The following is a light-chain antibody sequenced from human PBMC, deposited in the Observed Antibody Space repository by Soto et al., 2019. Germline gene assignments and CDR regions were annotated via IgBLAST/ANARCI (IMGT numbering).Light chain of an antibody. CDR3: QCSESSMSGSVV. J-gene: IGLJ2*01. CDR2: GNS. CDR1: SSNIGAGYD. V-gene: IGLV1-40*01. Sequence: QSVLTQPPSVSGAPGQRVTISCTGTSSNIGAGYDVHWYQHLPGTAPNLLIYGNSNRPSGVPERFSGSKSGTSASLAITGLRAEDEADSYYQCSESSMSGSVVFGGGTKLTVL.